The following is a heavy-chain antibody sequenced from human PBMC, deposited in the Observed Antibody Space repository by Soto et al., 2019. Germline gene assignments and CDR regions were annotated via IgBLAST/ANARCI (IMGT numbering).Heavy chain of an antibody. CDR3: ARHGGGGRIVVVVAATQDAFDI. Sequence: SETLSLTCTVSGGSISSYYWSWIRQPPGKGLEWIGYIYYSGSTNYNPSLKSRVTISVDTSKNQFSRKLSSVTAADTAVYYCARHGGGGRIVVVVAATQDAFDIWGQGTMVTVSS. CDR2: IYYSGST. J-gene: IGHJ3*02. V-gene: IGHV4-59*08. CDR1: GGSISSYY. D-gene: IGHD2-15*01.